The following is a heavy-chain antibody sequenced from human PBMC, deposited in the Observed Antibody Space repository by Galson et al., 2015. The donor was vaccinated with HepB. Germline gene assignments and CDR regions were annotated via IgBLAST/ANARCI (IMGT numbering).Heavy chain of an antibody. CDR3: TTALKFYCSGGSCYIYYYGMDV. CDR2: IKSKTDGGTT. Sequence: SLRLSCAASGFTFSNAWMSWVRQAPGKGLEWVGRIKSKTDGGTTDYAAPVKGRFTISRDDSKNTLYLQMNSLKTEDTAVYYCTTALKFYCSGGSCYIYYYGMDVWGQGTTVTVSS. V-gene: IGHV3-15*01. CDR1: GFTFSNAW. D-gene: IGHD2-15*01. J-gene: IGHJ6*02.